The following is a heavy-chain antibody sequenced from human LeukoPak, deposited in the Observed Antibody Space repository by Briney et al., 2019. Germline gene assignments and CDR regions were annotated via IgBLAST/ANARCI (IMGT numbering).Heavy chain of an antibody. V-gene: IGHV4-59*12. J-gene: IGHJ4*02. CDR1: GDSITNSY. CDR3: ARVFDS. CDR2: ISYGGST. Sequence: KPSETLSLTCTVSGDSITNSYWNWIRQPPGRGLEWIGRISYGGSTNYNPSLKSRVIISRDTSKNQFSLELTSVTAADTAVYYCARVFDSWGQGTLVTVSS.